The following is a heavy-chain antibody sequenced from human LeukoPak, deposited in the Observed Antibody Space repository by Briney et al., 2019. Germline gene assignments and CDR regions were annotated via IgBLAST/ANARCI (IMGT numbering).Heavy chain of an antibody. V-gene: IGHV4-59*01. Sequence: PSETLSLTCTVSGGSISSYYWSWIRQPPGKGLEWIGYISYSGSSNYNPSLKSRVTISVHTSKNQFSLKLSSVTAADTAVYYCARRSPGGDTVKYLDYWGQGTLVTVSS. CDR1: GGSISSYY. D-gene: IGHD5-18*01. J-gene: IGHJ4*02. CDR2: ISYSGSS. CDR3: ARRSPGGDTVKYLDY.